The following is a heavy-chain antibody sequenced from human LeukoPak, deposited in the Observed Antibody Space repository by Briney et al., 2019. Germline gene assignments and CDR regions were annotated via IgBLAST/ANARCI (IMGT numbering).Heavy chain of an antibody. V-gene: IGHV1-18*01. CDR3: ARVQGCSSTSCYGYYYYYGMDV. Sequence: ASVKVSCKASGYTFTSYGISWVRQAPGQGLEWMGWISAYNGNTNYAQKLQGRVTMTTDTSTSTAYMELRGLRSDDTAVYYCARVQGCSSTSCYGYYYYYGMDVWGQGTTVTVSS. CDR2: ISAYNGNT. D-gene: IGHD2-2*01. J-gene: IGHJ6*02. CDR1: GYTFTSYG.